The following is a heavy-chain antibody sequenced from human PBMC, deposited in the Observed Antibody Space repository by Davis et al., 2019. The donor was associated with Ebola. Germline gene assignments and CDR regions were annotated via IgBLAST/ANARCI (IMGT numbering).Heavy chain of an antibody. CDR1: GDSISNTPYY. CDR3: ARKYSSGWSHFDY. Sequence: MLSETLSLTCTVSGDSISNTPYYWSWIRQHPGRGLEWIGHIYYSGTTFYNPSLKSRITISVDTSKNQFSLKLSSVTAADTAIYYCARKYSSGWSHFDYWGQGTLVTVSS. D-gene: IGHD6-19*01. V-gene: IGHV4-31*03. J-gene: IGHJ4*02. CDR2: IYYSGTT.